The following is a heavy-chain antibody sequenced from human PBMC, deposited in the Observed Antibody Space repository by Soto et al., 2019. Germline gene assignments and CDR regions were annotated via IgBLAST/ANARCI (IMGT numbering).Heavy chain of an antibody. D-gene: IGHD6-13*01. Sequence: QVQLVESGGGVVQPGRSLRLSCAASGFTFSSYGMHWVRQAPGKGLEWVAVISYDGSNKYYADSVKGRFTISRDNSKNTLYLQMNSLRAEDTAVYYCARGGFKSIAAARGHDYWGQGTLVTVSS. CDR2: ISYDGSNK. CDR1: GFTFSSYG. J-gene: IGHJ4*02. CDR3: ARGGFKSIAAARGHDY. V-gene: IGHV3-30*03.